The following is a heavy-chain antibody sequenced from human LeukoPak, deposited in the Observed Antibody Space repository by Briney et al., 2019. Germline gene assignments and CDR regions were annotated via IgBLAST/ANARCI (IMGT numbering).Heavy chain of an antibody. CDR1: GGPFSGYY. D-gene: IGHD1-1*01. Sequence: PSETLSLTCAVYGGPFSGYYWSWIRQPPGKGLEWIGEINHSGSTNYNPSLKSRVTISVDTSKNQFSLKLSSVTAADTAVYYCARGPARVGRTGFDPWGQGTLVTVSS. CDR2: INHSGST. J-gene: IGHJ5*02. CDR3: ARGPARVGRTGFDP. V-gene: IGHV4-34*01.